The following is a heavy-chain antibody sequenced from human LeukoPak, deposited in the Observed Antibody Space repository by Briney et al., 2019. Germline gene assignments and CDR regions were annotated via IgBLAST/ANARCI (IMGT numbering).Heavy chain of an antibody. CDR2: IYHSGST. J-gene: IGHJ4*02. V-gene: IGHV4-38-2*01. CDR3: ARLAYVVAQYYFDY. CDR1: GYSIRSGYY. D-gene: IGHD5-12*01. Sequence: SETLSLTXAVSGYSIRSGYYWGWIRQPPGKGLECIGSIYHSGSTYYNPSLKSRVTISVDTSKNQFSLKLSSVTAADTAVYYCARLAYVVAQYYFDYWGQGTLVTVSS.